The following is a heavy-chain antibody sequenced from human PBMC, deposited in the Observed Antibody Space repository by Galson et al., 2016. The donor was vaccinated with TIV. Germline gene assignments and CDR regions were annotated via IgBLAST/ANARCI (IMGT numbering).Heavy chain of an antibody. CDR3: ARDCTSTTCHIYYYGMDV. J-gene: IGHJ6*02. CDR1: GYSISSGYY. D-gene: IGHD2-2*02. Sequence: LSLTCTVSGYSISSGYYWAWIRQPPGKGLEWIGNIYHTGSTYSNPSLRSRLTMSVDTSKNQFSLILNSVTAADTAVYSCARDCTSTTCHIYYYGMDVWGQGTTVTVSS. CDR2: IYHTGST. V-gene: IGHV4-38-2*02.